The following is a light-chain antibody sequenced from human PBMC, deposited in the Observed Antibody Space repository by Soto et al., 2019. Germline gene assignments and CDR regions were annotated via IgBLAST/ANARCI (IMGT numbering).Light chain of an antibody. J-gene: IGKJ1*01. CDR2: GAS. CDR1: QSVSRNY. Sequence: EIVLTQSPGTLSLSPGERVTLSCRASQSVSRNYFAWYQQKPGQTPRLLIYGASSRATGIPDRFSGSGSGTDFTLTISRLEPDDFAVYYCEQYGSSKTFGQGTKVEIK. CDR3: EQYGSSKT. V-gene: IGKV3-20*01.